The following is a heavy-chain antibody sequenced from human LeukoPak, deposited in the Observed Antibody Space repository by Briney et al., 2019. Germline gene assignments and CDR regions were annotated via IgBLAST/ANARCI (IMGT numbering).Heavy chain of an antibody. Sequence: GGSLRLSCTASGFTVSGNYMSWVRRAPGKGLEWLSVIHRGGNTYYADSVKGRFTISRDSSKNTVFLQMDSLRAEDTAVYYCARDPGYGLGVDYGDYWGQGTLVTVSS. CDR3: ARDPGYGLGVDYGDY. CDR2: IHRGGNT. CDR1: GFTVSGNY. V-gene: IGHV3-66*01. J-gene: IGHJ4*02. D-gene: IGHD3-10*01.